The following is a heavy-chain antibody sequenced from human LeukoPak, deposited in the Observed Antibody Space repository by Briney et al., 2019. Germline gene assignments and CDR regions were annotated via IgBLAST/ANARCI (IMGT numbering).Heavy chain of an antibody. CDR2: IIPILGIA. CDR1: GGTFSSYA. CDR3: ARLGYGSGSYVSNWFDP. D-gene: IGHD3-10*01. Sequence: ASVKVSCKASGGTFSSYAFSWVRQAPGQGLEWMGRIIPILGIANYAQKFQGRVTITADKSTSTAYMELSSLRSEDTAVYYCARLGYGSGSYVSNWFDPWGQGTLVTVSS. J-gene: IGHJ5*02. V-gene: IGHV1-69*04.